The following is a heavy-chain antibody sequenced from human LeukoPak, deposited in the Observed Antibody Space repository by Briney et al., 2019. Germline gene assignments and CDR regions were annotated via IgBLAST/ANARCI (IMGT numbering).Heavy chain of an antibody. CDR3: ARGTGYSSSWYSPHYYYYYMDV. D-gene: IGHD6-13*01. J-gene: IGHJ6*03. Sequence: GGSLRLSCAASGFTVSSNYMSWVRQAPGKGLEWVSVIYSGGSTYYADSVKGRFTISRDNSKNTLYLQMNSLRAEHTAVYYCARGTGYSSSWYSPHYYYYYMDVWGKGTTVTVSS. CDR2: IYSGGST. V-gene: IGHV3-53*01. CDR1: GFTVSSNY.